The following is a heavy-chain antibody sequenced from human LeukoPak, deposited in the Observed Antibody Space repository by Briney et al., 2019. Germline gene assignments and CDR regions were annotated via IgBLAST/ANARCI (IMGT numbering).Heavy chain of an antibody. CDR3: ARGLAISPYYYYYMDV. CDR2: IYTSGST. CDR1: GGSISSGSYY. D-gene: IGHD3-3*01. J-gene: IGHJ6*03. Sequence: SVTLSLTCTVSGGSISSGSYYWSRIRQPAGKGLEWIGRIYTSGSTNYNPSLKSRVTISVDTSKNQFSLKLSSVTAADTAVYYCARGLAISPYYYYYMDVWGKGTTVTVSS. V-gene: IGHV4-61*02.